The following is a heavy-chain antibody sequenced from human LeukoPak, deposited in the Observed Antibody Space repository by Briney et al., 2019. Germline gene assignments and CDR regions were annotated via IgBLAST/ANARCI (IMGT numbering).Heavy chain of an antibody. V-gene: IGHV1-69*01. CDR2: IIPIFGTA. J-gene: IGHJ6*04. CDR1: GGTFSSYA. D-gene: IGHD5-24*01. Sequence: GASVKVSCKASGGTFSSYAISWVRQAPGQGLEWMGGIIPIFGTANYAQKFQGRVTITADESTSTAYMELSSLGSEDTAVYYCARGAGYSTLPYYYGMDVWGKGTTVTVSS. CDR3: ARGAGYSTLPYYYGMDV.